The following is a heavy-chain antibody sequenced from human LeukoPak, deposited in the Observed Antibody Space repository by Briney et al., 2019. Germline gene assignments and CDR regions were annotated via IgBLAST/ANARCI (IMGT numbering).Heavy chain of an antibody. CDR1: GGSMSDYY. CDR2: IYYSGRT. V-gene: IGHV4-59*01. J-gene: IGHJ5*02. D-gene: IGHD1-1*01. Sequence: SETLSLTCTVSGGSMSDYYWSWVRQPPGKGLEWIGDIYYSGRTHYNPSLKGRITISVDTSKNQFFLKLRSVSAADAAVYYCARATGGWWFDRWGQGNLVTVSS. CDR3: ARATGGWWFDR.